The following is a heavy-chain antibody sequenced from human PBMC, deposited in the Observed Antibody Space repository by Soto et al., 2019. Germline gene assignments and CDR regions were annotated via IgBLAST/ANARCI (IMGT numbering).Heavy chain of an antibody. Sequence: PSETLSLTCTVSGGSISSYYWSWIRQPPGKGLEWIGYIYYSGSTNYNPSLKSRVTISVDTSMNQFSLKLSSVTAADTAVYYCARMYYDFCGVNKNWFDPWGQGTLVTVSS. CDR1: GGSISSYY. V-gene: IGHV4-59*01. CDR3: ARMYYDFCGVNKNWFDP. J-gene: IGHJ5*02. D-gene: IGHD3-3*01. CDR2: IYYSGST.